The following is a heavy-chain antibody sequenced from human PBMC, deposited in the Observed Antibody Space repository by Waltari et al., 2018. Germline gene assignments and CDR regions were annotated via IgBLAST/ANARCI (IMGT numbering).Heavy chain of an antibody. V-gene: IGHV1-24*01. CDR1: GNILADIA. D-gene: IGHD4-17*01. CDR3: VTGKNKYSDHYDYYGMDV. Sequence: QVQLVQSGAEVRKPGASVKVSCKVSGNILADIAMHRVRQAPGKGPEWMGVYDPESSEITDVQNLQGRVSMTEDTSTDTAYMDLSSLTSGDTAVYYCVTGKNKYSDHYDYYGMDVWGQGTTVTVSS. CDR2: YDPESSEI. J-gene: IGHJ6*02.